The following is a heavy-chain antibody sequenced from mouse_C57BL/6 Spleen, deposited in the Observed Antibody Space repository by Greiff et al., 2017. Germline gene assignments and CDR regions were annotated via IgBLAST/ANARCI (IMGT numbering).Heavy chain of an antibody. CDR3: ARTSGYDGFMDY. J-gene: IGHJ4*01. CDR1: Y. V-gene: IGHV14-2*01. D-gene: IGHD2-2*01. CDR2: IDPEDGET. Sequence: VQLQQSGAELVKPGASVTLSYYMHWVKQRTEQGLEWLGRIDPEDGETKYAPKFQGKATITADTSSNTAYLQLSSLTSEDTAVYYCARTSGYDGFMDYWGQGTSVTVSS.